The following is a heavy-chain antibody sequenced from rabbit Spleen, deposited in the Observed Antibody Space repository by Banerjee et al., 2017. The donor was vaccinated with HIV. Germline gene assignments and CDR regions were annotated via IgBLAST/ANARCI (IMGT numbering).Heavy chain of an antibody. J-gene: IGHJ4*01. CDR3: ARVDKGSDYVDL. D-gene: IGHD2-1*01. CDR2: IYTSSSKS. Sequence: EQLEESGGGLVKPEGSLTLTCKASGVSLNDKDVMCWVRQAPGKGLEWIACIYTSSSKSYYASWAKGRFTISKTSSTTVTLQMTSLTAADTATYFCARVDKGSDYVDLWGPGTLVTVS. CDR1: GVSLNDKDV. V-gene: IGHV1S45*01.